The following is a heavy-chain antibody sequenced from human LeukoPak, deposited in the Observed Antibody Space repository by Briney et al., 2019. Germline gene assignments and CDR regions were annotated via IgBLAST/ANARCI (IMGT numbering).Heavy chain of an antibody. J-gene: IGHJ5*02. D-gene: IGHD3-9*01. CDR1: GFSLRDYS. CDR3: AKDLSGRLDP. V-gene: IGHV3-21*01. Sequence: GGSLRLSCAASGFSLRDYSMDWVRQAPGKGLEWVSSISSSSRYTFYVDSVKGRFTISRDNARNSLYLQMNSLRVEDTAVYYCAKDLSGRLDPWGQGTLVTVSS. CDR2: ISSSSRYT.